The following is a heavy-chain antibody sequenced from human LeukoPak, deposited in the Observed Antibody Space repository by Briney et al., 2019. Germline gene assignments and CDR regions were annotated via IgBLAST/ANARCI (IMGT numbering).Heavy chain of an antibody. V-gene: IGHV3-9*01. CDR3: AKAHPYYYGSGSHYYFDY. CDR1: GFTFDDYA. CDR2: ISWNSGSI. D-gene: IGHD3-10*01. Sequence: PGGSLRLSCAASGFTFDDYAMHWVRQAPGKGLEWVSGISWNSGSIGYADSVKGRFTISRDNAKNSLYLQMNSLRTEDTALYYCAKAHPYYYGSGSHYYFDYWGQGTLVTVSS. J-gene: IGHJ4*02.